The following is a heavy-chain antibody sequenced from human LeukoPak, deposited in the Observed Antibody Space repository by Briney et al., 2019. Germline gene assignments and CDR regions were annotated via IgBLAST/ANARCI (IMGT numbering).Heavy chain of an antibody. D-gene: IGHD4-11*01. CDR3: ARSDYSHYYYYYYMDV. CDR1: GGTFSSYA. CDR2: IIPIFGTA. J-gene: IGHJ6*03. Sequence: SVKVSCKASGGTFSSYAISWMRQAPGQGLEWMGGIIPIFGTANYAQKFQGRVTITADESTSTAYMELSSLRSEDTAVYYCARSDYSHYYYYYYMDVWGKGTTVTVSS. V-gene: IGHV1-69*01.